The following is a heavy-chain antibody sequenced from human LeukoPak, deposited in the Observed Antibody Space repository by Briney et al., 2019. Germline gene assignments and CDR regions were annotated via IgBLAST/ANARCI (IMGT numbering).Heavy chain of an antibody. CDR1: GFTFSSYR. CDR2: ISSSSTYI. D-gene: IGHD6-13*01. J-gene: IGHJ4*02. V-gene: IGHV3-21*01. Sequence: PGGSLRLSCAASGFTFSSYRMNWVRQAPGKGLEWVSSISSSSTYIYYADSVKGRFTISRDNAKNSLYLQMSSLRDEDTAVYYCASLLEGSSSWHFDYWGQGTLVTVSS. CDR3: ASLLEGSSSWHFDY.